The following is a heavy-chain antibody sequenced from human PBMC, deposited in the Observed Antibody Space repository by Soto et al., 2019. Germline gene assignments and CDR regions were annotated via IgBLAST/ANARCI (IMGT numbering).Heavy chain of an antibody. D-gene: IGHD6-19*01. Sequence: QLQLQESGPGLVNPSETLSLTCRVSGGSISSSSYYWGWIRQPPGKELEWIGSIYYSGSIYYNPTLKSRVTISVSTSKNQVSLKLSSVTAAETAVCYCARQSIGWYNWFDPWGQGTLVTVSS. CDR1: GGSISSSSYY. J-gene: IGHJ5*02. CDR3: ARQSIGWYNWFDP. V-gene: IGHV4-39*01. CDR2: IYYSGSI.